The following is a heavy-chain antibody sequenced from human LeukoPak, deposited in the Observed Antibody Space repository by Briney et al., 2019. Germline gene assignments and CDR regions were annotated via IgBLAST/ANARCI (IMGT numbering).Heavy chain of an antibody. CDR2: IKQDGTSK. Sequence: GGSLRLSCAASGFTFSRSWMGWVRQATGKGLEWVANIKQDGTSKYYVDSVMGRFTISRDNAEHSVYLQMNSLSAGDTAVYYCARHGDYCFDLWGPGTRVTVSS. CDR1: GFTFSRSW. V-gene: IGHV3-7*02. J-gene: IGHJ4*02. CDR3: ARHGDYCFDL. D-gene: IGHD2-21*01.